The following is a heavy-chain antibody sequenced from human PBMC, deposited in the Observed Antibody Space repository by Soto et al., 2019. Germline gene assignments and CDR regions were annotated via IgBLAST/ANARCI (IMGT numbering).Heavy chain of an antibody. D-gene: IGHD6-13*01. CDR1: GFTFSSYA. J-gene: IGHJ4*02. V-gene: IGHV3-23*01. CDR2: ISGSGGST. Sequence: EVQLLESGGGLVQPGGSLRLSCAASGFTFSSYAISWVRQAPGKGLEWVSAISGSGGSTYYADSVKGRFTISRDNSKNTLYLQMNSRRAEDTDVYYCAYSSTPFDYWGQGTLVTVSS. CDR3: AYSSTPFDY.